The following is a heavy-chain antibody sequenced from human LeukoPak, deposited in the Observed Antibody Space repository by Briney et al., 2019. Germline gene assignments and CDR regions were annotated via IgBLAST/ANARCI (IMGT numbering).Heavy chain of an antibody. CDR1: GGSISSGGYY. D-gene: IGHD3-22*01. CDR2: IYHSGST. J-gene: IGHJ3*02. V-gene: IGHV4-30-2*01. CDR3: AGLGTYYYDSSARGDDAFDI. Sequence: PSQTLSLTCTVSGGSISSGGYYWSWIRQPPGKGLEWIGYIYHSGSTYYNPSLKSRVTISVDRSKNQFSLKLSSVTAADTAVYYCAGLGTYYYDSSARGDDAFDIWGQGTMVTVSS.